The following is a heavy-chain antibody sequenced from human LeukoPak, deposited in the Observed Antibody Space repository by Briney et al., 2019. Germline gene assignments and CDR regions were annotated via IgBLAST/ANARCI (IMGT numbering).Heavy chain of an antibody. CDR3: ARQYDYYDSSGYRFAP. D-gene: IGHD3-22*01. V-gene: IGHV4-31*03. CDR2: IYYSGST. Sequence: SETLSLTCTVSGGSISSGGYYWSWIRQHPGKGLEWIGYIYYSGSTYYNPSLKSRVTISVDTSKNQFSLKLSSVTAADTAVYYCARQYDYYDSSGYRFAPWGQGTLVTVSS. J-gene: IGHJ5*02. CDR1: GGSISSGGYY.